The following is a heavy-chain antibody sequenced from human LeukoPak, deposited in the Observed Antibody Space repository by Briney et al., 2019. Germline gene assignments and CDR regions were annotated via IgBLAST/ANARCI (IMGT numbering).Heavy chain of an antibody. CDR3: ARDGYSSGWFDY. V-gene: IGHV4-59*01. J-gene: IGHJ5*01. CDR1: GGSISRYY. CDR2: FYYSGGTNY. D-gene: IGHD6-19*01. Sequence: SETLSLTCTVSGGSISRYYWSWIRQPPGKGLEWIGYFYYSGGTNYNYNPSLKSRVTISVDTSKNQFSLKLTSVTAADTAVYYCARDGYSSGWFDYWGQGTLVTVSS.